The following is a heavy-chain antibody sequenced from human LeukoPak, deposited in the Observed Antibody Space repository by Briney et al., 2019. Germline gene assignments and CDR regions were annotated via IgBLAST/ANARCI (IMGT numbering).Heavy chain of an antibody. D-gene: IGHD2-15*01. CDR3: ARDSGSGGSCCATDS. V-gene: IGHV3-66*01. CDR2: IDTGVNK. Sequence: GGSLRLSCAASGFTVSNNYMSWVRQAPGKGLEWVSIIDTGVNKYYADSVKGRFTISRDSAKNSLFLQMNSLRDEDTAVYYCARDSGSGGSCCATDSWGQGTLVTVSS. CDR1: GFTVSNNY. J-gene: IGHJ4*02.